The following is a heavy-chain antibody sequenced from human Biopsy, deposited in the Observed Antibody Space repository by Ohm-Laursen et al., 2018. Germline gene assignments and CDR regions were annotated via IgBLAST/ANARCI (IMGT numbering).Heavy chain of an antibody. CDR1: GGSINSYY. D-gene: IGHD3-10*01. V-gene: IGHV4-4*07. J-gene: IGHJ4*02. Sequence: GTLSLTCTVSGGSINSYYWSWMRQPAGKGLEWIGRLFTSGTTNYSPSLNNRVTMSVDTSKNQFSLRLSSVTAADTAVYYCVRGGSGSFPFDYWGPGTLVTVSS. CDR3: VRGGSGSFPFDY. CDR2: LFTSGTT.